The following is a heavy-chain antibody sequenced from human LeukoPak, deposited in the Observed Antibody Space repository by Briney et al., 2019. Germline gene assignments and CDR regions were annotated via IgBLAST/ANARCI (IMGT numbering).Heavy chain of an antibody. Sequence: SETLSLTCTVSGGSISNGDHYWSWIRQHPGKGLEWIGHIYYSGSTYYNPSLKSRVTISVDTSKNQFSLKLSSVTAADTAVYYCARGHSGYYDFWSGYYRDNWFDPWGQGTLVTVSS. CDR1: GGSISNGDHY. J-gene: IGHJ5*02. CDR2: IYYSGST. D-gene: IGHD3-3*01. V-gene: IGHV4-30-4*08. CDR3: ARGHSGYYDFWSGYYRDNWFDP.